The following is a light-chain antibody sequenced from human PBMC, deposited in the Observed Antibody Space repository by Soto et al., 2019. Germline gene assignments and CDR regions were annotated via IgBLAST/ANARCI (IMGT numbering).Light chain of an antibody. Sequence: QSALTQPASVSGSPGQSITISCTGTSSDVGSYNLVSWYQQHPGKAPKLMIYEGSKRPSGISNRFSGSKSGNTASLTISGLQAEDEADYYCCSYAGSHTFVVFGGGTKVTVL. CDR3: CSYAGSHTFVV. V-gene: IGLV2-23*01. J-gene: IGLJ2*01. CDR2: EGS. CDR1: SSDVGSYNL.